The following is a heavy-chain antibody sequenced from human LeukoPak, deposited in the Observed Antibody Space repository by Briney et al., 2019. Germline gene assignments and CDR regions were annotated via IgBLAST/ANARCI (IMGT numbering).Heavy chain of an antibody. Sequence: VASVKVSCKASGYTFTSNGISWVRQAPGQGLEWMGWISTNNGDTKSGKKFQGRVIMTTDTSTSTTYMEVRSLRSDDTAVYYCARDDDYNPLVHWGQGTLVTVSS. D-gene: IGHD4/OR15-4a*01. J-gene: IGHJ4*02. V-gene: IGHV1-18*01. CDR2: ISTNNGDT. CDR1: GYTFTSNG. CDR3: ARDDDYNPLVH.